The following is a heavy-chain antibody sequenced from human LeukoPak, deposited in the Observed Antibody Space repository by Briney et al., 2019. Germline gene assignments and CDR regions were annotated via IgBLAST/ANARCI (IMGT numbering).Heavy chain of an antibody. V-gene: IGHV3-48*04. D-gene: IGHD6-19*01. Sequence: PGGSLRLSCAASGFTFSSFWMNWVRQAPGKGLEWVSYISGSGSKIHYADSVKDRFTISRDNAKNSLYLQMNSLRVEDTAVYYCARDTSGWYRWFDPWGQGTLVTVSS. CDR2: ISGSGSKI. CDR3: ARDTSGWYRWFDP. J-gene: IGHJ5*02. CDR1: GFTFSSFW.